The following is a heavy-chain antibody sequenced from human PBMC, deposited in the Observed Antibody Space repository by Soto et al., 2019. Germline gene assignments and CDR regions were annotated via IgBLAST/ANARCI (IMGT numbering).Heavy chain of an antibody. J-gene: IGHJ4*02. CDR1: GFTFSSYA. V-gene: IGHV3-23*01. CDR3: AKDCSWYVGCPTRFDY. D-gene: IGHD6-13*01. Sequence: PGGSLRLSCAASGFTFSSYAMSWVRQAPGKGLEWVSAISGSGGSTYYADSVKGRFTISRDNSKNTLYLQMNSLRAEDTAVYYCAKDCSWYVGCPTRFDYWGQGTLVTVSS. CDR2: ISGSGGST.